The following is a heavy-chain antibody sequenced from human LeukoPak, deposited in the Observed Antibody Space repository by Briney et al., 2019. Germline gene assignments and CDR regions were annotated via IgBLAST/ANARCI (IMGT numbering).Heavy chain of an antibody. CDR3: ATGEAPPADYYYYGMDV. D-gene: IGHD6-6*01. Sequence: SETLSLTCTVSGGSISSYYGSWIRQPPGKGLEWIGYIYYSGSTNYTPSLKSRVTISVDTSKNQFSLKLSSVTAADTAVYYCATGEAPPADYYYYGMDVWGQGTTATVSS. CDR1: GGSISSYY. J-gene: IGHJ6*02. V-gene: IGHV4-59*01. CDR2: IYYSGST.